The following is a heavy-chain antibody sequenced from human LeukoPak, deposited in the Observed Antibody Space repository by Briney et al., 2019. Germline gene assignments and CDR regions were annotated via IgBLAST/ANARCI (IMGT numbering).Heavy chain of an antibody. CDR2: ISGSGGST. CDR3: ARDHTPQLKSYGDYGLDY. CDR1: GFTFSSYA. D-gene: IGHD4-17*01. J-gene: IGHJ4*02. V-gene: IGHV3-23*01. Sequence: GGSLRLSCAASGFTFSSYAMSWVRQAPGKGLEWVSAISGSGGSTYYADSVKGRFTISRDNSKNTLYLQMNSLRAEDTAVYYCARDHTPQLKSYGDYGLDYWGQGTLVTVSS.